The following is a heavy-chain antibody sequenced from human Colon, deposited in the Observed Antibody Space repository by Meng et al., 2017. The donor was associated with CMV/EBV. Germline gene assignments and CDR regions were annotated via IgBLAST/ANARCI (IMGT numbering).Heavy chain of an antibody. CDR2: IYYTGST. J-gene: IGHJ6*02. CDR1: DSSINNYY. D-gene: IGHD3-10*01. Sequence: SETLSLTCTVSDSSINNYYWSWIRQPPGKGLEWIAYIYYTGSTNYNPSLKSRVTISVDTSKNQFSLKLSSVTAADTAVYYCARAGSQRTYYYYYGMDVWGQGTTVTVSS. V-gene: IGHV4-59*01. CDR3: ARAGSQRTYYYYYGMDV.